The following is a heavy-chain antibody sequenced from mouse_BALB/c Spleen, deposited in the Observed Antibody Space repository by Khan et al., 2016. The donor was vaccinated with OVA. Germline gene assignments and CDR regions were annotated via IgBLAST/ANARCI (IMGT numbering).Heavy chain of an antibody. V-gene: IGHV5-15*02. J-gene: IGHJ3*01. CDR2: ISSLAYTI. CDR3: ARGRAWFAY. CDR1: GFTFSDYG. Sequence: EVELVESGGGLVQPGGSRKLSCVASGFTFSDYGMAWVRQAPGKGPEWVAFISSLAYTIYYADPVTGRFTISSENAKNTLYQEMSSLRSEDTAMNCWARGRAWFAYWGQGTLVTVSA.